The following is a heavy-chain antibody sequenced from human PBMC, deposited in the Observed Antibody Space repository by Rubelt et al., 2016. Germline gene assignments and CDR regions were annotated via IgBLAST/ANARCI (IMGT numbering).Heavy chain of an antibody. CDR1: GGSFSGYY. Sequence: QVQQQQWGAGLLKPSETLSLTCAVYGGSFSGYYWSWIRQPPGKGLEWIGEINHSGSTNYNPSLKSRVTISVDTSKNQFSLKLSSVTAADTAVYYCARVRALRFRSPEVAFVIWGQGTMVTVSS. J-gene: IGHJ3*02. D-gene: IGHD3-3*01. CDR2: INHSGST. V-gene: IGHV4-34*01. CDR3: ARVRALRFRSPEVAFVI.